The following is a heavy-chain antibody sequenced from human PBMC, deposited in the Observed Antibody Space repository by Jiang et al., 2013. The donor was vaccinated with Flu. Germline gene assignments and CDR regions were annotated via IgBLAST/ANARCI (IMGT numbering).Heavy chain of an antibody. CDR1: GYSFTNYW. CDR3: ARHWHSTGGXWYLSYQAIDV. J-gene: IGHJ6*02. V-gene: IGHV5-51*01. Sequence: GAEVKKPGESLKISCKGSGYSFTNYWIGWVRQMPGKGLEWMGIIYPGDSDTRYSPSFQGQVTISADKSNSTAYLRWSSLKASDTAMYYCARHWHSTGGXWYLSYQAIDVWGQGTKVTVSS. D-gene: IGHD3-16*02. CDR2: IYPGDSDT.